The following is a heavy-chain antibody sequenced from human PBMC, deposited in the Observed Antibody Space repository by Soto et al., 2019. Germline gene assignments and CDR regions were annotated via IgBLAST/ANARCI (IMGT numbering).Heavy chain of an antibody. D-gene: IGHD1-1*01. CDR3: AKFEGHPLEYWYLDF. Sequence: EVQLLESGGGLVQPGGSRRLSCAASGLTFSAYAMGWVRQAPGKGLEWVSTIHGGGVATHYADSVKGRFTISRDDSKNTLYAQMNSLRAEDTAVYYCAKFEGHPLEYWYLDFWGRGTLVTVSS. CDR1: GLTFSAYA. J-gene: IGHJ2*01. CDR2: IHGGGVAT. V-gene: IGHV3-23*01.